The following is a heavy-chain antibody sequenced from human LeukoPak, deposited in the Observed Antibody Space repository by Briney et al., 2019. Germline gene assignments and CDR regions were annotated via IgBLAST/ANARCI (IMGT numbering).Heavy chain of an antibody. CDR1: GFTFSSHS. Sequence: GGSLRLSCAASGFTFSSHSMNWVRQAPGKGLEWVSSISSSSSYIYYADSVKGRFTISRDNAKNSLYLQMNSLRAEDTAVYYCARDRASRYCSGGSCYSPDYWGQGTLVTVSS. V-gene: IGHV3-21*01. J-gene: IGHJ4*02. CDR3: ARDRASRYCSGGSCYSPDY. D-gene: IGHD2-15*01. CDR2: ISSSSSYI.